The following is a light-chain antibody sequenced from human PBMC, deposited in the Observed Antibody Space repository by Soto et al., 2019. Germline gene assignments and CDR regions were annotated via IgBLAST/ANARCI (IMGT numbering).Light chain of an antibody. Sequence: EIVLTQSPGTLSLSPGERATLSCRASQSVSSTYLAWFQQKPGQAPRLLIFGVSNRDTGIPDRFSGSGSRTDFTLTISRLEPEDFAVYFCQQYDDLPGTFGQGTKVEIK. CDR1: QSVSSTY. CDR3: QQYDDLPGT. J-gene: IGKJ1*01. V-gene: IGKV3-20*01. CDR2: GVS.